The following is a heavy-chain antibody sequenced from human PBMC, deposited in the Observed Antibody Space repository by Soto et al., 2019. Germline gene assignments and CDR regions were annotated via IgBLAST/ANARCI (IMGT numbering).Heavy chain of an antibody. CDR3: ARGSSPTDYADYGMDV. V-gene: IGHV1-18*01. CDR2: ISAYNGNT. CDR1: GYTFTSYV. J-gene: IGHJ6*02. Sequence: EASVKVSCKASGYTFTSYVISWVRQAPGQGLEWMGWISAYNGNTNYAQKLQGRVTMTTDTSTSTAYMELRSLRSDDTAVYYCARGSSPTDYADYGMDVWGQGTTVTVSS. D-gene: IGHD4-17*01.